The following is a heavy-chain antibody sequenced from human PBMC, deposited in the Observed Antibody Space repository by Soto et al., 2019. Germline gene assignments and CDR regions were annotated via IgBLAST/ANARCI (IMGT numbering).Heavy chain of an antibody. D-gene: IGHD4-17*01. V-gene: IGHV3-23*01. Sequence: EVQLLDSGGGVVQPGGSLRLSCTASGFTFSSFGMSWVRQAPGKGLEWVSAISGSGGSTYYADSVKGRFTISRDNSKNTLYLQMNSLRAEDTAVYYCAKDSGGDYVQGDYWGQGTLVTVSS. CDR1: GFTFSSFG. CDR3: AKDSGGDYVQGDY. J-gene: IGHJ4*02. CDR2: ISGSGGST.